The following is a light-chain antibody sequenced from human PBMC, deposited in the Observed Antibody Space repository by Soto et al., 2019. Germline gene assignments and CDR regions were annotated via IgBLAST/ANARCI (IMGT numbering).Light chain of an antibody. Sequence: EIVLTQSPGTLSLSPGERATLSCRASQSVSSTYLAWYQQKPGQAPRLLIYGASSRATGIPDRFSGSGSGTHFTLTISRLEPEDSAVYYCQQSKTLGQGTKVDIK. V-gene: IGKV3-20*01. CDR1: QSVSSTY. CDR2: GAS. CDR3: QQSKT. J-gene: IGKJ1*01.